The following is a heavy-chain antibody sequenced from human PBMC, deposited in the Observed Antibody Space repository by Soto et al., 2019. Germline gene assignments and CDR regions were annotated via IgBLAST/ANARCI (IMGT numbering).Heavy chain of an antibody. D-gene: IGHD6-19*01. CDR3: ARGNSGAFDI. J-gene: IGHJ3*02. V-gene: IGHV1-3*01. CDR1: GYTLTTYS. Sequence: QVQLVQSGAEVKKPGASVKVSCKASGYTLTTYSMHWVRQAPGQRLDWMGWMNPLNGDTKYSQRFQGRLTIIRDTSASTAYMELSSLRSEDTAIYYCARGNSGAFDIWGQGTMVTVSS. CDR2: MNPLNGDT.